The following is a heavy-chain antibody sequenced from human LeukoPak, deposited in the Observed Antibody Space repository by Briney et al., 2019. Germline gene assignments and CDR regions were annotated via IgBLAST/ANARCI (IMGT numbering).Heavy chain of an antibody. CDR1: GGSISSSSYY. CDR3: ASLRERSYYARGFDY. D-gene: IGHD1-26*01. J-gene: IGHJ4*02. Sequence: PSETLSLTCTVSGGSISSSSYYWGWIRQPPGKGLEWIGSIYYSGSSYYNPSLKSRVTISVHTSKNQFSLRLSSVTAADTAVYYCASLRERSYYARGFDYWGQGTLVTVSS. CDR2: IYYSGSS. V-gene: IGHV4-39*07.